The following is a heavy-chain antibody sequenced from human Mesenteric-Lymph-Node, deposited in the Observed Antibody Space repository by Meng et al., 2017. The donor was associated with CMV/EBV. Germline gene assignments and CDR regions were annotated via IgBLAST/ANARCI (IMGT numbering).Heavy chain of an antibody. D-gene: IGHD1-26*01. CDR2: ISSSGSTI. J-gene: IGHJ5*02. CDR1: GFTFSDYY. V-gene: IGHV3-11*01. CDR3: VRDPVGASIP. Sequence: GESLKISCAASGFTFSDYYMSWIRQAPGKGLEWVSYISSSGSTIYYADSVKGRFTISRDNSKNSLFLQMNSLRADDTAVYYCVRDPVGASIPWGQGTLVTVSS.